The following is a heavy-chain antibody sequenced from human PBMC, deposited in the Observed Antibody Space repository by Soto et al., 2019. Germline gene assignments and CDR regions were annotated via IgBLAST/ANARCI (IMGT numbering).Heavy chain of an antibody. D-gene: IGHD1-20*01. CDR1: GYAVTSCD. V-gene: IGHV1-8*01. Sequence: ASLKVSDRSSGYAVTSCDINGARHATGQGLEWMGWMNPNSGNTGYAQKFQGRVTMTTNTSISTAYMELSSLRSEDTAVSYCAVSKEGITGKSGVYHHVEHWG. CDR3: AVSKEGITGKSGVYHHVEH. CDR2: MNPNSGNT. J-gene: IGHJ1*01.